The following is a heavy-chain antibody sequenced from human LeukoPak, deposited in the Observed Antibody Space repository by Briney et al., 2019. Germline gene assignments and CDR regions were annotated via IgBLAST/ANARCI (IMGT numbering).Heavy chain of an antibody. V-gene: IGHV1-3*01. CDR2: INAGNGNT. Sequence: GASVKVSCKASGYTFTSYAMHWVRQAPGQRLEWMGWINAGNGNTKYSQKFQGRVTITRDTSASTAYMELSSLRSEDTAVYYCARLRNYYDSSGQTEYYYGMDVWGQGTTVTVSS. CDR1: GYTFTSYA. J-gene: IGHJ6*02. D-gene: IGHD3-22*01. CDR3: ARLRNYYDSSGQTEYYYGMDV.